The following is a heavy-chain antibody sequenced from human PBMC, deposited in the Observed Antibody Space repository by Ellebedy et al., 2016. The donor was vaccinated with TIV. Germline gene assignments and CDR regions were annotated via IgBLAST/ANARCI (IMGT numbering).Heavy chain of an antibody. CDR1: GYTFTSYG. V-gene: IGHV1-18*01. Sequence: AASVKVSCKASGYTFTSYGISWVRQTPGQGLEWMGWISAYNGNTNYAQKLQGRVTMTTDTSTSTAYMELRSLRSDDTAVYYCARVTMIVRGGGMDVWGQGTTVTVSS. D-gene: IGHD3-22*01. J-gene: IGHJ6*02. CDR2: ISAYNGNT. CDR3: ARVTMIVRGGGMDV.